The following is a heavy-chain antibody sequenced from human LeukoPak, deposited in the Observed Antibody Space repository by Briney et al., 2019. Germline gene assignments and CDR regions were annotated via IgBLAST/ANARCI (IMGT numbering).Heavy chain of an antibody. J-gene: IGHJ3*02. V-gene: IGHV4-30-4*01. Sequence: SQTLSLTCTVSGGSISSGDYYWSWIRQPPGKGLEWIGYIYYSGSTHYNPSLKSRVTISVDTSKNQFSLKLSSVTAADTAVYYCARAIRPTALFDIWGQGTMVTVSS. CDR2: IYYSGST. CDR1: GGSISSGDYY. D-gene: IGHD2-2*02. CDR3: ARAIRPTALFDI.